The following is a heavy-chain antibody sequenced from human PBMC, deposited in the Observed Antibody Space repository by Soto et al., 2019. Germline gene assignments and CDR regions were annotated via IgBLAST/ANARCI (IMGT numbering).Heavy chain of an antibody. V-gene: IGHV4-39*01. D-gene: IGHD6-19*01. CDR2: IYYSGST. J-gene: IGHJ4*02. CDR3: ARPPRYSSGWYYFDY. CDR1: GGSISSSSYY. Sequence: QLQLQESGPGLVKPSETLSLTCTVSGGSISSSSYYWGWIRQPPGKGLEWIGSIYYSGSTYYNPSLKSRVTISVDTSKNQFSLKLSSVTAADTAVYYCARPPRYSSGWYYFDYWGQGTLVTVSS.